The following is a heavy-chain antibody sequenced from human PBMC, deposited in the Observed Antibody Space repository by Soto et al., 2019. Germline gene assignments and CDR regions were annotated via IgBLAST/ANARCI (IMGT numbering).Heavy chain of an antibody. CDR3: AREMRVELALYLGMDV. V-gene: IGHV1-69*13. CDR1: GGTFSSYA. CDR2: IIPIFGTA. D-gene: IGHD1-7*01. J-gene: IGHJ6*02. Sequence: SVKVSCKASGGTFSSYAISWVRQAPGQGLEWMGGIIPIFGTANYAQKFQGRVTITADESTSTAYMELSSLRSEDTAVYYCAREMRVELALYLGMDVWRQGTTITVS.